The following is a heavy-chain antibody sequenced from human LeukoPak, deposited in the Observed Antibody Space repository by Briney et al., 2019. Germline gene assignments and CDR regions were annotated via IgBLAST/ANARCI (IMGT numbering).Heavy chain of an antibody. CDR2: INPKNGGT. V-gene: IGHV1-2*02. D-gene: IGHD1-1*01. Sequence: ASVKVSCKASGYTFTAYHVHWVRQAPGQGLEWMGWINPKNGGTNHAQKFQGRVAMTRDTSISTAYMELSRLRSDDTAVYYCARSQDEVLLPLDYWGQGTLVTVSS. CDR3: ARSQDEVLLPLDY. J-gene: IGHJ4*02. CDR1: GYTFTAYH.